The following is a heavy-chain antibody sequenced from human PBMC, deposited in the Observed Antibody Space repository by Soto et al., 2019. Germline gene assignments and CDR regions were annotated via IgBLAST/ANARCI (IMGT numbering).Heavy chain of an antibody. D-gene: IGHD4-17*01. CDR3: ARVQVHGDYVDYYYGMDV. CDR2: ISSSSSYI. V-gene: IGHV3-21*01. CDR1: GFTFSSYS. Sequence: EVQLVESGGGLVKPGGSLRLSCAASGFTFSSYSMNWVRQAPGKGLEWVSSISSSSSYIYYADSVKGRFTISRDNAKNSLYLQMNSLRAEDTAVYYCARVQVHGDYVDYYYGMDVWGQGTTVTVSS. J-gene: IGHJ6*02.